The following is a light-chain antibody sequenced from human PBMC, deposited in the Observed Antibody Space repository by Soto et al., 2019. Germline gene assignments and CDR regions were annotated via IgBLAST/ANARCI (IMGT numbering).Light chain of an antibody. V-gene: IGLV2-14*01. CDR1: SCDVGGYNY. CDR3: SSYTSSSTRV. J-gene: IGLJ3*02. Sequence: QSALTQPPSASGSPGQSVTISCTGTSCDVGGYNYVSWYQQHPGKAPKLMIYEVSNRPSGVSNRFSGSKSGNTASLTISGLQAEDEADYYCSSYTSSSTRVFGGGTQLTVL. CDR2: EVS.